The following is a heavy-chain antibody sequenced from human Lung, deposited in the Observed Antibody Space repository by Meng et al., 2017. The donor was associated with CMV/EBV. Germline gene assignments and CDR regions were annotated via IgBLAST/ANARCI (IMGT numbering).Heavy chain of an antibody. D-gene: IGHD5-12*01. CDR2: ISSSSSYI. CDR3: ARDLRGYSGYDYPYYYYGMDV. CDR1: GFTFSSYS. Sequence: GESLKISCAASGFTFSSYSMNWVRQAPGKGLEWVSSISSSSSYIYYADSVKGRFTISRDNAKNSLYLQMNSLRAEDTAVYYCARDLRGYSGYDYPYYYYGMDVWGQGNXVNGAS. V-gene: IGHV3-21*01. J-gene: IGHJ6*02.